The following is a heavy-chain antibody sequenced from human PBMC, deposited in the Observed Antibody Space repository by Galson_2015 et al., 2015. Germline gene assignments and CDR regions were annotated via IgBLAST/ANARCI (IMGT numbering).Heavy chain of an antibody. CDR2: IYSETMT. CDR3: ARVAGQLPYYYGVDL. J-gene: IGHJ6*02. V-gene: IGHV3-53*01. CDR1: GFSVNSDY. D-gene: IGHD6-19*01. Sequence: SLRLSCAASGFSVNSDYISWVRQAPGKGLEWVSIIYSETMTYYADSVMGRFTISRDNSRKTVHLQMDRLRGDDTAVYYCARVAGQLPYYYGVDLWGQGTTVTVSS.